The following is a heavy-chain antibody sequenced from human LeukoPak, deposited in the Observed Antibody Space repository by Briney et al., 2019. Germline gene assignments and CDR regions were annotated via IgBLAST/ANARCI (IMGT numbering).Heavy chain of an antibody. CDR2: ISYDGSNK. J-gene: IGHJ4*02. CDR3: ARELDY. Sequence: PGRSLRLSCAASGFTFSSYAMHWVRQAPGKGLEWVAVISYDGSNKYYADSVKGRFTISRDNSKNTLYLQMNSLRAEDTAVYYCARELDYWGQGTPVTVSS. CDR1: GFTFSSYA. V-gene: IGHV3-30-3*01.